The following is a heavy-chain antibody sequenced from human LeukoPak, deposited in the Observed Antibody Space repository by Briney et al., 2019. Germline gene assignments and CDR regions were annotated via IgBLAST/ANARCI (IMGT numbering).Heavy chain of an antibody. J-gene: IGHJ6*04. CDR3: AKLMSPGGKLLWFGEVEYGMDV. CDR2: ISYDGSNK. V-gene: IGHV3-30*18. CDR1: GFTFSSYG. Sequence: PGGSLRLSCAASGFTFSSYGMHWVRQAPGKGLEWVAVISYDGSNKHYADSVKGRFTISRDNSKNTLYLQMNSLRAEDTAVYYCAKLMSPGGKLLWFGEVEYGMDVWGKGTTVTVSS. D-gene: IGHD3-10*01.